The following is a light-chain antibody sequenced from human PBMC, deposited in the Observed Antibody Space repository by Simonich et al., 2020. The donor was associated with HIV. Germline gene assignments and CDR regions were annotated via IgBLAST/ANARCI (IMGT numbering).Light chain of an antibody. CDR2: TSS. Sequence: EIVLTQSPGPLSLSPGDRSTLSCRASQSVNSNVLAWYQQKPGQAPRLLIYTSSSRTTGIPDRFSGSGSGTDFTLTISRLEPEDFAVYYCQQYGSSPLTFGGGTKVEIK. V-gene: IGKV3-20*01. CDR3: QQYGSSPLT. CDR1: QSVNSNV. J-gene: IGKJ4*01.